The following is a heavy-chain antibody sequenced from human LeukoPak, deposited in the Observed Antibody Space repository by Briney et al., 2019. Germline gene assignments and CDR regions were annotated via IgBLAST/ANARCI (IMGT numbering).Heavy chain of an antibody. CDR3: ARGAVMVTLATHFDY. J-gene: IGHJ4*02. CDR1: GGTFSNFG. V-gene: IGHV1-69*13. Sequence: ASVKVSCKASGGTFSNFGINWVRLAPGHRLEWMGGIIPIFTSPNYAQKLQGRVTITADESTSTAYMELSSLRTEDTAVYYCARGAVMVTLATHFDYWGQGTLVAVSS. CDR2: IIPIFTSP. D-gene: IGHD5-18*01.